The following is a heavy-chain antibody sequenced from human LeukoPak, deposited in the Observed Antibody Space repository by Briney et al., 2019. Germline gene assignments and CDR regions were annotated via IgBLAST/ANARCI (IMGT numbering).Heavy chain of an antibody. D-gene: IGHD6-19*01. CDR1: GFTFSSYA. CDR2: INSDGRTT. Sequence: GGSLRLSCAASGFTFSSYAMSWVRQGPGKGLVWVSRINSDGRTTNYADSVKGRFTISRDNATNTLYLQMNSLSAEDTAVYYCARDPYNSGPGRAFDIWGQGTMVTVSS. J-gene: IGHJ3*02. V-gene: IGHV3-74*01. CDR3: ARDPYNSGPGRAFDI.